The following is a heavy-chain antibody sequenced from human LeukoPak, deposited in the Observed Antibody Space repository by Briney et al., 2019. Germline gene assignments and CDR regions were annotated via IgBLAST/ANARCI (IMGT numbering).Heavy chain of an antibody. D-gene: IGHD6-13*01. J-gene: IGHJ4*02. CDR2: INHSGST. Sequence: SETLSLTCAVYGGSFSGYYWSWIRQPPGKGLEWIGEINHSGSTNYNPSLKSRVTISVDTSKNQFSLKLSSVTAADTAVYYCARGYSSSWPLFDCWGQGNLVTVSS. CDR1: GGSFSGYY. V-gene: IGHV4-34*01. CDR3: ARGYSSSWPLFDC.